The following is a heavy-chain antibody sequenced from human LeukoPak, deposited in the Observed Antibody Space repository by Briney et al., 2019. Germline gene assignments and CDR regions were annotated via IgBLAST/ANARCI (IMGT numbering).Heavy chain of an antibody. CDR1: GFTFSSYS. Sequence: PGGSLRLSCAASGFTFSSYSMNWVRQAPGKGLEWVSSISSSSSYIYYADSVKGRFTISRDNAKNTLYLQMNSLRAEDTAVYYCARAPHYYDISGQNYWGQGTLVTVSS. CDR2: ISSSSSYI. J-gene: IGHJ4*02. V-gene: IGHV3-21*01. CDR3: ARAPHYYDISGQNY. D-gene: IGHD3-22*01.